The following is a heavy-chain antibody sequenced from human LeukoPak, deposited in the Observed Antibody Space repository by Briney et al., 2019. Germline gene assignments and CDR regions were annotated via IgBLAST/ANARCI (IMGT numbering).Heavy chain of an antibody. CDR2: INHSGST. V-gene: IGHV4-34*01. CDR1: GGSFSGYY. J-gene: IGHJ4*02. D-gene: IGHD2-2*02. CDR3: ARGLVVPAAIRI. Sequence: SSETLSLTCAVHGGSFSGYYWSWIRQPPGKGLEWIGEINHSGSTNYNPSLKSRVTISVDTSKNQFSLKLSSVTAADTAVYYCARGLVVPAAIRIWGQGTLVTVSS.